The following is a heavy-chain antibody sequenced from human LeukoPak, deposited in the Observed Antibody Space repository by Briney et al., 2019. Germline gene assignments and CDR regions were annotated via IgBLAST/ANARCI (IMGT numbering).Heavy chain of an antibody. J-gene: IGHJ4*02. Sequence: GGSLRPSCAAAGFTFSSYAMSWVRQAAGKGLEWVSAISGSGGSTYYADCVKRRFTISRDNSKNTLYLQINSLRAQDTAVYYCAKVRYFDWLPKYYFDYWGQGTLVTVSS. D-gene: IGHD3-9*01. CDR2: ISGSGGST. CDR3: AKVRYFDWLPKYYFDY. V-gene: IGHV3-23*01. CDR1: GFTFSSYA.